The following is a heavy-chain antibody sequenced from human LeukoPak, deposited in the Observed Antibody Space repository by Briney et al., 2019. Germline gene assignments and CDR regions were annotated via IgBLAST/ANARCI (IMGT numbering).Heavy chain of an antibody. CDR1: GFTFSSYG. CDR3: AKDRVSYTIVGSFDY. D-gene: IGHD1-26*01. V-gene: IGHV3-30*18. J-gene: IGHJ4*02. CDR2: ISYSGSNK. Sequence: GRSLRLSCAGSGFTFSSYGVHWVRQAPGKGLEWVAFISYSGSNKYYADSVKGRFTISRDNSKNTLYLQMNSLRPEDTAVYYCAKDRVSYTIVGSFDYWGQGTLVTVSS.